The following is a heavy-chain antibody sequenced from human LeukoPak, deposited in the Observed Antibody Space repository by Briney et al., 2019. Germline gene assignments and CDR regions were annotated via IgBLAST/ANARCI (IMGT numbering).Heavy chain of an antibody. CDR3: ARDQYYYDSSGYLSAAYFDY. Sequence: SQTLSLTCTVSGGSISSGSYYWSWIRQPAGKGLEWIGRIYTSGSTNYNPSLKSRVTISVDTSKNQFSLKLSSVTAADTAVYYCARDQYYYDSSGYLSAAYFDYWGQGTLVTVSS. CDR1: GGSISSGSYY. CDR2: IYTSGST. V-gene: IGHV4-61*02. J-gene: IGHJ4*02. D-gene: IGHD3-22*01.